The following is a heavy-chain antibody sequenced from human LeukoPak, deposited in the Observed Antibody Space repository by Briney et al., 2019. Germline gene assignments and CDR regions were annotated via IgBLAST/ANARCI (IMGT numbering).Heavy chain of an antibody. CDR3: TKWSGFGDD. CDR1: HFTFSSHA. J-gene: IGHJ4*02. Sequence: GGSLRLSCATSHFTFSSHAMNWVRQAPGKGLEWVSSISDDDDSTYYADSVKGRFTISRDNSRNTLYLQMSSLRPEDTAVYYCTKWSGFGDDWGQGTLVTVSS. CDR2: ISDDDDST. V-gene: IGHV3-23*01. D-gene: IGHD3-10*01.